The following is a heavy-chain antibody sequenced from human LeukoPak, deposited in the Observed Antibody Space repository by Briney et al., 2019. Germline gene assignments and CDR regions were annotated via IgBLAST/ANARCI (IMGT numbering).Heavy chain of an antibody. CDR1: GYTFTGYY. J-gene: IGHJ4*02. D-gene: IGHD6-13*01. CDR3: AKSFGYSRSWFDN. V-gene: IGHV1-2*02. CDR2: INPTSGGT. Sequence: ASVKVSCKASGYTFTGYYMHWVRQAPGQGLEWMGWINPTSGGTKYAQKFQGRVTMTRDTSISTAYMELSRLRSDDTAVYYCAKSFGYSRSWFDNWGQGTLVTVSS.